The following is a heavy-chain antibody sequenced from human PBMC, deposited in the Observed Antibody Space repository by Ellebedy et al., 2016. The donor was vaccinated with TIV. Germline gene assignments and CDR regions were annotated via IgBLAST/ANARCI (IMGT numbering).Heavy chain of an antibody. V-gene: IGHV3-30*18. CDR1: GFTFSSYG. CDR2: ISYDGSNK. Sequence: PGGSLRLSCAASGFTFSSYGMHWVRQAPGKGLEWVAVISYDGSNKYYADSVKGRFTISRDNSKNTLYQQMNSLRAEDTAVYYCAKGRGGSYYSSIDYWGQGTLVTVSS. D-gene: IGHD1-26*01. J-gene: IGHJ4*02. CDR3: AKGRGGSYYSSIDY.